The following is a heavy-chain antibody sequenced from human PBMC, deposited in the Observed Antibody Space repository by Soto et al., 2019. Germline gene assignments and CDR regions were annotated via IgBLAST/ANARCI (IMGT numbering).Heavy chain of an antibody. J-gene: IGHJ4*02. Sequence: SETLSLTCAVYGGSFSGYYWSWIRQPPGKGLEWIGEINHSGSTNYNPSLKSRVTISVDTSKNQFSLKLSSVTAADTAVYYCARGYPILTGYDYWGQGTLATGS. CDR1: GGSFSGYY. CDR2: INHSGST. CDR3: ARGYPILTGYDY. V-gene: IGHV4-34*01. D-gene: IGHD3-9*01.